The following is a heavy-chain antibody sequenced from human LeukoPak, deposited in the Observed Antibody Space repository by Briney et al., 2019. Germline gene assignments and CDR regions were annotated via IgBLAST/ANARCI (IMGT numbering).Heavy chain of an antibody. V-gene: IGHV3-7*04. J-gene: IGHJ4*02. CDR1: AFAFSSNW. CDR2: IKEDGSET. Sequence: GGSLRLSCVASAFAFSSNWMSWVRQAPGKGLEWVASIKEDGSETYYVDSVKGRFTISRDNAKNSLYLQMNSLRAEDTAVYYCARDLHPRYYLPDYWGQGTLVTVSS. CDR3: ARDLHPRYYLPDY. D-gene: IGHD2/OR15-2a*01.